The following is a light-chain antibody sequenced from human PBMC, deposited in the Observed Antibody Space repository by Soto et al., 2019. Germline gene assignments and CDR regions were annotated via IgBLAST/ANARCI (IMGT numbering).Light chain of an antibody. J-gene: IGKJ2*01. CDR1: QTISTY. Sequence: DIQMTQSPSSLSASVGDRVTITCRASQTISTYLNWYQQKPGKAPILLIYDASSLLSGVPSRFSGSGSGTEFTRTIASLQPEDFSTYYCQQSDSTPYTFGHGTKVEI. V-gene: IGKV1-39*01. CDR3: QQSDSTPYT. CDR2: DAS.